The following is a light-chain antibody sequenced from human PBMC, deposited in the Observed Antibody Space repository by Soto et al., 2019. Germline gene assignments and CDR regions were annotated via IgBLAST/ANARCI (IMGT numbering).Light chain of an antibody. CDR1: QSVSSSY. Sequence: EMVLTQSPGTLSLSQGERATLSCRASQSVSSSYLAWYQQTPGQAPRLLLYGASSRATGIPDRFSGSGSGTDFTLAISRLEPEDFAVYYCQQYGSSPYTFGQGTNLEIK. CDR2: GAS. CDR3: QQYGSSPYT. J-gene: IGKJ2*01. V-gene: IGKV3-20*01.